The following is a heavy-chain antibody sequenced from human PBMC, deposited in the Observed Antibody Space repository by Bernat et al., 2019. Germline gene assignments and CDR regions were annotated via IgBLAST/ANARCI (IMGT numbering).Heavy chain of an antibody. V-gene: IGHV3-30*18. CDR1: GFTFSSYG. CDR2: ISYDGSNK. D-gene: IGHD2-21*01. Sequence: QVQLVESGGGVVQPGRSLRLSCAASGFTFSSYGMHWVRQAPGKGLEWVAVISYDGSNKYYADSVKGRFTISRDNSKNPLYLQMNSLRAEDTAVYYGAKGWPIIFLGISDYWGQGTLVTVSS. J-gene: IGHJ4*02. CDR3: AKGWPIIFLGISDY.